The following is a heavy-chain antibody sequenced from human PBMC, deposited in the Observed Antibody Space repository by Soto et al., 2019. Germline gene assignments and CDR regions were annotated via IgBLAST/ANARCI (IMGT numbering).Heavy chain of an antibody. V-gene: IGHV3-33*01. J-gene: IGHJ4*02. CDR1: GFTFSSYG. CDR2: IWYDGSNK. D-gene: IGHD3-22*01. CDR3: ARAYYYDSSGFDY. Sequence: GGSLRLSCAASGFTFSSYGMHWVRQAPGKGLEWVAVIWYDGSNKYYADSVKGRFTISRDNSKNTLHLQMNSMRAEDTDVYYCARAYYYDSSGFDYWGQGTLVTVSS.